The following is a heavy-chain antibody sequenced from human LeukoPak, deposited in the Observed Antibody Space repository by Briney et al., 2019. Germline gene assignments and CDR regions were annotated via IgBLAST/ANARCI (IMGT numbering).Heavy chain of an antibody. CDR3: AKSINNYGDINYFDY. CDR2: ISGSGGST. Sequence: GGSLRLSCAGSGFTFSSYAMSWVRQAPGKGLEWVLAISGSGGSTYYADSVKGRFTICRDNSKNTLYLQMNSLRAEDTAVYYCAKSINNYGDINYFDYWAREPWSPSPQ. J-gene: IGHJ4*02. D-gene: IGHD4-17*01. V-gene: IGHV3-23*01. CDR1: GFTFSSYA.